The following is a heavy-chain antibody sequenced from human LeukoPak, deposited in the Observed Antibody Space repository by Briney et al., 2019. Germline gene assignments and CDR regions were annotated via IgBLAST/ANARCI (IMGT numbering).Heavy chain of an antibody. V-gene: IGHV1-2*02. D-gene: IGHD3-3*01. CDR1: GYTFTGYY. J-gene: IGHJ4*02. CDR3: ARDPYIWSGCDY. CDR2: INPNSGGT. Sequence: ASVEVSCKASGYTFTGYYMHWVRQAPGQGLEWMGWINPNSGGTNYAQKFQGRVTMTRDTSISTAYMELSRLRSDDTAVYYCARDPYIWSGCDYWGQGTLVTVSS.